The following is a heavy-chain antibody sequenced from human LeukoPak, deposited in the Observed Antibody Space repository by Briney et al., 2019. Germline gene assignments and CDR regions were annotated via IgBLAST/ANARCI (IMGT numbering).Heavy chain of an antibody. V-gene: IGHV4-61*02. CDR2: IYTSGST. J-gene: IGHJ5*02. CDR1: GGSISSGSYY. Sequence: SETLSLTCTVSGGSISSGSYYWSWIRQPAGKGLEWIGRIYTSGSTNYNPSLKSRVTISVDTSKNQFSLKLSSVTAADTAVYYCARGGYDFWSGYGNWFDPWGQGTLVTVSS. D-gene: IGHD3-3*01. CDR3: ARGGYDFWSGYGNWFDP.